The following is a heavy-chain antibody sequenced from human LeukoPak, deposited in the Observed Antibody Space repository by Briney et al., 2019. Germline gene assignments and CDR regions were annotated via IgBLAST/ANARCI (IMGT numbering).Heavy chain of an antibody. CDR3: ARAWDYVWGSYPGVPGY. CDR2: ISSSSSYI. V-gene: IGHV3-21*01. J-gene: IGHJ4*02. Sequence: GESLKISCAASGFTFSSYSMNWVRQAPGKGLEWVSSISSSSSYIYYADSVKGRFTISRDNAKNSLSLQMNSLRAEDTAVYYCARAWDYVWGSYPGVPGYWGQGTLVTVSS. D-gene: IGHD3-16*02. CDR1: GFTFSSYS.